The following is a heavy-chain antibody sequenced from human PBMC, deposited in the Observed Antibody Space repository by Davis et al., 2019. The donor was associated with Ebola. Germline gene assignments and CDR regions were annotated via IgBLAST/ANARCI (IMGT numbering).Heavy chain of an antibody. Sequence: GESLKISCAASGFTFSSYAINWVRQAPGRGLEWVSATSISGSTYYADSVKGRFTISRDNSKNTLYLQMNGLRAEDTAVYYCARDRDFDYYDSSGDYFSKYYFDYWGQGTLVTVSS. D-gene: IGHD3-22*01. J-gene: IGHJ4*02. V-gene: IGHV3-23*01. CDR3: ARDRDFDYYDSSGDYFSKYYFDY. CDR1: GFTFSSYA. CDR2: TSISGST.